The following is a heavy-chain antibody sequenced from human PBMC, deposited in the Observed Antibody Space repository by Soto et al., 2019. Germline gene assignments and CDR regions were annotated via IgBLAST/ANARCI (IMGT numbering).Heavy chain of an antibody. CDR3: ARIRATDYEIDY. Sequence: EVHLEESGGDLVQPGGSLRLSCSASGFIFGFYWMTWVRQAPGKGLEWVANIERHGNDKYYVDSVTGRFTISRDNAQNFLFSQKNNLRAEDTAVYFCARIRATDYEIDYWGQGTLVTVSS. CDR2: IERHGNDK. J-gene: IGHJ4*02. D-gene: IGHD3-22*01. CDR1: GFIFGFYW. V-gene: IGHV3-7*03.